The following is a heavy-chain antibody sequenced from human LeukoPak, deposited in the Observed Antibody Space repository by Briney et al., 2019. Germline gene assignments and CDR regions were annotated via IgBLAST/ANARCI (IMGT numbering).Heavy chain of an antibody. Sequence: SETLSLTCTVSGGSISSSSYYWGWLRQPPGKGLEWIGSIYYSGSTYYNPSLKSRVTIPVDTSKNQFSLKLSSVTAADTAVYYCARYSSGYGCYWGQGTLVTVSS. D-gene: IGHD6-19*01. J-gene: IGHJ4*02. CDR2: IYYSGST. CDR1: GGSISSSSYY. CDR3: ARYSSGYGCY. V-gene: IGHV4-39*01.